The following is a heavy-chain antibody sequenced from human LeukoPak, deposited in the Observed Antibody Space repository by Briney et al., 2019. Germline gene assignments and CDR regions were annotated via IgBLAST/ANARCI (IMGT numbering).Heavy chain of an antibody. CDR3: AKKYSTGLDP. J-gene: IGHJ5*02. Sequence: GGSLRLSCAASGFTFSSYAMSWVRQAPGKGLEWVSDISGSGSNTYYTDSVKGRFTISRDNSKNTLYLQMNSLRVEDTAVYYCAKKYSTGLDPWGQGTLVTVSS. CDR1: GFTFSSYA. V-gene: IGHV3-23*01. D-gene: IGHD1-26*01. CDR2: ISGSGSNT.